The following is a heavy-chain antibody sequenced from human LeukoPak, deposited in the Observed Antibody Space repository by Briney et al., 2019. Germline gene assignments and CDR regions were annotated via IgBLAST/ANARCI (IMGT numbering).Heavy chain of an antibody. Sequence: GGSLRLSCAASGFTFSSYWMHWVRQIPGKGLVWVSRIKSDGSTNYADSVKGRFTISRDNAKNTLSLQMNSLRAEDTGVYYCARAPSEIGGYYPEYFRHWGQGTLVTVSP. CDR2: IKSDGST. J-gene: IGHJ1*01. D-gene: IGHD3-22*01. CDR1: GFTFSSYW. CDR3: ARAPSEIGGYYPEYFRH. V-gene: IGHV3-74*01.